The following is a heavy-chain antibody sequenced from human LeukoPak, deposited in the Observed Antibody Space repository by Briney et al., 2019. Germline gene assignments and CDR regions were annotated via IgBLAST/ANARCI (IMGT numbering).Heavy chain of an antibody. Sequence: ASVKVSCKASGYTFTSHGISWVRQAPGQGLEWMGWISAYNGNTNYAQKLQGRVTMTTDTSTSTAYMELRSLRSDDTAVYYCARDTTYGDHGGYWGQGTLVTVSS. V-gene: IGHV1-18*01. CDR3: ARDTTYGDHGGY. J-gene: IGHJ4*02. CDR1: GYTFTSHG. D-gene: IGHD4-17*01. CDR2: ISAYNGNT.